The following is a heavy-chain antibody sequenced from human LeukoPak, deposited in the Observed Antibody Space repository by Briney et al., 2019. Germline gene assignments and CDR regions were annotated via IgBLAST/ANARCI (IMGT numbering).Heavy chain of an antibody. CDR1: GFTVSSNY. CDR3: AKDQGGHCSSTSCYPIDY. V-gene: IGHV3-30*18. Sequence: PGGSLRLSCAASGFTVSSNYMHWVRQAPGKGLEWVAVISYDGSNEYYADSVKGRFTISRDSSKNTLYLQMNSLRAEDTAVYYCAKDQGGHCSSTSCYPIDYWGQGTLVTVSS. J-gene: IGHJ4*02. D-gene: IGHD2-2*01. CDR2: ISYDGSNE.